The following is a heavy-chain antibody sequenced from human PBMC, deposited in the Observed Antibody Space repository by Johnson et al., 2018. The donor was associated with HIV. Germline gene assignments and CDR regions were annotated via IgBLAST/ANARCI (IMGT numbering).Heavy chain of an antibody. CDR2: IKSKTDGGTT. D-gene: IGHD2-21*02. Sequence: VQVLESGGGLVQPGGSLRLSCAASGFTFSSYAMSWVRQAPGKGLEWVGRIKSKTDGGTTDYAAPVKGRFTISRDDSKNTLYLQMNSLKTEDTAVYYCTTGRLLAAFDIWGQGTMVTVSS. CDR3: TTGRLLAAFDI. CDR1: GFTFSSYA. J-gene: IGHJ3*02. V-gene: IGHV3-15*01.